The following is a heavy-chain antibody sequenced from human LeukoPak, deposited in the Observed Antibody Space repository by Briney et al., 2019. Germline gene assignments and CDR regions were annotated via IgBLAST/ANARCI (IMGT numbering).Heavy chain of an antibody. CDR2: INPNSGGT. J-gene: IGHJ4*02. D-gene: IGHD3-22*01. CDR1: GYTFSGYH. V-gene: IGHV1-2*02. Sequence: ASVNVSCKASGYTFSGYHMHWVRQAPGQGLEWMGWINPNSGGTNYAQKFQGRVTMTRDTSISTAYMELSGLRSDDTAVYYCAREGRGDSGGYYKGYWGQGTLVTVSS. CDR3: AREGRGDSGGYYKGY.